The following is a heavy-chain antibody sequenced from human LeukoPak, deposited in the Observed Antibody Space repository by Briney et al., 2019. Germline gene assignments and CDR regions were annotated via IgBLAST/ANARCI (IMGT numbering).Heavy chain of an antibody. J-gene: IGHJ3*02. Sequence: SETLSLTCAVYGGSFSGYYWSWIRQPPGKGLEWIGEINHSGSTNYNPSLKSRVTISVDTSKNQFSLKLSSVTAADTAVYYCARQEDTAMVTSAFDIWGQGTMVTVSS. CDR3: ARQEDTAMVTSAFDI. D-gene: IGHD5-18*01. V-gene: IGHV4-34*01. CDR2: INHSGST. CDR1: GGSFSGYY.